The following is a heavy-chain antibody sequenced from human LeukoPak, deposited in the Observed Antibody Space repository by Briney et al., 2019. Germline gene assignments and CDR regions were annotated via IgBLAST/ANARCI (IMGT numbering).Heavy chain of an antibody. Sequence: SQTLSLTCTVSGGSISSGAYYWSWIRQHPGKGLEWIGYFYYSGSTYYNPSLKSRVTISVDTSKNQFSLDLSSVTAADTAVYYCARDLGDGYLANDYWGQGTLVTVSS. CDR2: FYYSGST. CDR1: GGSISSGAYY. J-gene: IGHJ4*02. V-gene: IGHV4-31*03. D-gene: IGHD5-24*01. CDR3: ARDLGDGYLANDY.